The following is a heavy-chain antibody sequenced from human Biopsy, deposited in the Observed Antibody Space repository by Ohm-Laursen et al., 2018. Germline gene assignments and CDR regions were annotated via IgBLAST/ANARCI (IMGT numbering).Heavy chain of an antibody. CDR3: TRATNSTGWPYYYFYGMDI. CDR1: GLSLSSSGVS. D-gene: IGHD2/OR15-2a*01. V-gene: IGHV4-61*08. CDR2: VYYSGTT. Sequence: TLTLTCTVSGLSLSSSGVSVSWIRQTPGKGLEWIGYVYYSGTTTYNPSLRSRVTISVDTSMNQISLRLQSVTAADTAIYYCTRATNSTGWPYYYFYGMDIWGQGTTVTVSS. J-gene: IGHJ6*02.